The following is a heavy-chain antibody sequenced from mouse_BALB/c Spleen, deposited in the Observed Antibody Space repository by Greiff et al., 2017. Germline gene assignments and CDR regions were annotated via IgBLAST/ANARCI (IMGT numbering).Heavy chain of an antibody. CDR3: TRETQLGRGYAMDY. V-gene: IGHV5-6-4*01. Sequence: EVHLVESGGGLVKPGGSLKLSCAASGFTFSSYTMSWVRQTPEKRLEWVATISSGGSYTYYPDSVKGRFTISRDNAKNTVYLQMSSLKSEDTAMYYCTRETQLGRGYAMDYWGQGTSVTVSA. CDR2: ISSGGSYT. J-gene: IGHJ4*01. D-gene: IGHD4-1*02. CDR1: GFTFSSYT.